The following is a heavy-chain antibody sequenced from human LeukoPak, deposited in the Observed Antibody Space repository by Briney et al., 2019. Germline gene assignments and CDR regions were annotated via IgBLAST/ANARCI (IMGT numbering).Heavy chain of an antibody. CDR2: ISVSGTTT. CDR3: ARGKFDYDY. J-gene: IGHJ4*02. CDR1: GFTFSNFA. Sequence: PGGSLRLSCAASGFTFSNFAMTWVRQAPGKGLEWVSTISVSGTTTYYADSVKGRFTISRDNAKNSLYLQMNSLRAGDTAMYYCARGKFDYDYWGQGTLVTVSS. V-gene: IGHV3-23*01. D-gene: IGHD3-16*01.